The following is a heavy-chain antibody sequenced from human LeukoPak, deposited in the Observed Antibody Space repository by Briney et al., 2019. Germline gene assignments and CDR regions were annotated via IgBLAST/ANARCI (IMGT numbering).Heavy chain of an antibody. J-gene: IGHJ1*01. D-gene: IGHD2-2*01. CDR1: GISFSSSG. CDR2: IDTSSTTK. CDR3: ATYSSSNGREFQY. V-gene: IGHV3-48*01. Sequence: GGSLRLSCAASGISFSSSGMNWVRQAPGKGLEWVSYIDTSSTTKNYADSVKGRFTISRDNAKNSLYLQMNSLRAEDTAVYYCATYSSSNGREFQYWGQGTLVTVSS.